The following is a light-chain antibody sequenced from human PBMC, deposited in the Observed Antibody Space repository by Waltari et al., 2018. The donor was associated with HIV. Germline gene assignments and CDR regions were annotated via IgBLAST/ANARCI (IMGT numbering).Light chain of an antibody. V-gene: IGLV1-47*01. CDR3: AAWDDSLDGFYV. J-gene: IGLJ1*01. CDR1: SSNIGTNY. CDR2: RDN. Sequence: QSVLTQPPSASATPGQRVTISCSGSSSNIGTNYVFWYQQLPGTAPQLLLFRDNERPSGVPDRCSGSRSGTSASLVISGLRSEDEAEYYCAAWDDSLDGFYVVGSGTRVTVL.